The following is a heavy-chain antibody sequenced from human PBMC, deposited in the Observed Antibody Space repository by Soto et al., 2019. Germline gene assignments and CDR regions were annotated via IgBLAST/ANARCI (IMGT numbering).Heavy chain of an antibody. J-gene: IGHJ1*01. CDR3: ARDRYYDSSGRRSHTAHFQH. CDR2: IIPILGIA. Sequence: GASVKASCKASGCTFSSYTISCVRQAPEQRIEWMGRIIPILGIAKYAEKFQVRVTITADKSTSTAYMELSSLRSEDTAVYYCARDRYYDSSGRRSHTAHFQHWGQGTLVTVSS. D-gene: IGHD3-22*01. V-gene: IGHV1-69*04. CDR1: GCTFSSYT.